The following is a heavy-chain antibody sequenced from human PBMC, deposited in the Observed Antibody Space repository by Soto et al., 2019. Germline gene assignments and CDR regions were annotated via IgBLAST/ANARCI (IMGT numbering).Heavy chain of an antibody. CDR3: AREDESSGHAGTFQL. V-gene: IGHV3-30-3*01. Sequence: QVRLVESGGGVVQPGRSLRLSCAASGFTFSNYPMHWVRQTPGKGLEWVAGLSHDGNSEHYPDSVRGRFTISRDNSRKTWDLQMNSPRAEDTAVYYCAREDESSGHAGTFQLWGQGTLVTVSS. CDR2: LSHDGNSE. D-gene: IGHD3-22*01. J-gene: IGHJ1*01. CDR1: GFTFSNYP.